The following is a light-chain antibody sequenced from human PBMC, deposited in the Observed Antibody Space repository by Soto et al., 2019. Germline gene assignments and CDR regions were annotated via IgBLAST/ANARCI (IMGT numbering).Light chain of an antibody. V-gene: IGKV3-15*01. CDR2: GAS. CDR3: QQYNNWPPRDS. J-gene: IGKJ2*01. CDR1: QSVSSN. Sequence: EIVLTQSPGTLSLSPGERATLSCRASQSVSSNLAWYQQKPGQAPRLLIYGASTRATGIPARFSGSGSGTDFTLTISSLQSEDFAVYYCQQYNNWPPRDSFGQGNKLEIK.